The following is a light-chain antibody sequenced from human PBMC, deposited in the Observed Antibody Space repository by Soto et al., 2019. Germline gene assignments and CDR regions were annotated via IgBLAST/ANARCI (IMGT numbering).Light chain of an antibody. Sequence: SYELAQSPSGSVAPGQTVSITCGGYNIGSKSVHWYQQKPGQSPVLVVYDDSDRRSGIPERFSGSNTGNTATLTITRVEAGDETDYPCLVWDSRSEHCVFAPGTKV. V-gene: IGLV3-21*02. CDR2: DDS. CDR3: LVWDSRSEHCV. CDR1: NIGSKS. J-gene: IGLJ1*01.